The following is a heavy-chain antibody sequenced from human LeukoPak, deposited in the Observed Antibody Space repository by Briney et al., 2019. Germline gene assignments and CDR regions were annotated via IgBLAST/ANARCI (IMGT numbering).Heavy chain of an antibody. V-gene: IGHV3-23*01. CDR2: ISGSGGST. Sequence: PGGSLRLSCAASGFTFSSYAMSWVRQAPGKGLEWVSAISGSGGSTYYADSVKGRFTISRDNSKNTLYLQMNSLRAEDTAVYYCAKIAYAGDCSGGSCLLFYVKYYYYYGMDVWGQGTTVTVSS. CDR3: AKIAYAGDCSGGSCLLFYVKYYYYYGMDV. J-gene: IGHJ6*02. D-gene: IGHD2-15*01. CDR1: GFTFSSYA.